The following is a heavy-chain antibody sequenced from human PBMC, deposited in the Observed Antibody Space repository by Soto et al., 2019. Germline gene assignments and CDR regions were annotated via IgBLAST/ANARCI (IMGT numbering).Heavy chain of an antibody. D-gene: IGHD6-19*01. J-gene: IGHJ5*02. Sequence: SETLSLTCTVSGGSISSYYWSWIRQPPGKGLEWIGYIYYSGSTNYNPSLKGRVTISVDTSKNQFSLKLSSVTAADTAVYYCARQVVAVAGTGEWFDPWGQGTLVTVSS. CDR2: IYYSGST. CDR1: GGSISSYY. V-gene: IGHV4-59*08. CDR3: ARQVVAVAGTGEWFDP.